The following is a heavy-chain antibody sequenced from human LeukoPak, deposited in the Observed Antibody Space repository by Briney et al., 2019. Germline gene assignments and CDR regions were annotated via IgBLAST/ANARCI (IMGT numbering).Heavy chain of an antibody. CDR2: MNPNSGNT. CDR3: ASFGSGYDLDLSSPAPDY. J-gene: IGHJ4*02. V-gene: IGHV1-8*03. D-gene: IGHD5-12*01. Sequence: ASVKVSCKASGYTFTSYDINWVRQATGQGLEWMGWMNPNSGNTGYAQKFQGRVTITRNTSISTAYMEPSSLRSEDTAVYYCASFGSGYDLDLSSPAPDYWGQGTLVTVSS. CDR1: GYTFTSYD.